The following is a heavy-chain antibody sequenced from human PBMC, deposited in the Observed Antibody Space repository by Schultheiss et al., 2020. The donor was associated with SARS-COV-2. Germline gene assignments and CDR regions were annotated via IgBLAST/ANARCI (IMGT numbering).Heavy chain of an antibody. CDR2: IIPIFGTA. Sequence: SVKVSCKASGGTFSSYAISWVRQAPGQGLEWMGGIIPIFGTANYAQKFQGRVTITADKSTSTAYMALSSLRSEDTAVYYCAGGYYYDSSGYYYVLAFDYWGQGTLVTVSS. J-gene: IGHJ4*02. D-gene: IGHD3-22*01. CDR3: AGGYYYDSSGYYYVLAFDY. V-gene: IGHV1-69*06. CDR1: GGTFSSYA.